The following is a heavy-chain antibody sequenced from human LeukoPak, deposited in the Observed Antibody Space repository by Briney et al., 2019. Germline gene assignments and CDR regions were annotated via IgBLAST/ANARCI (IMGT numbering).Heavy chain of an antibody. J-gene: IGHJ4*02. Sequence: GGSLRLSCAASEIRFSSYWMSWVRQAPGKGLKWVAKINQDGSEKSYVDSVKGRFTISRDNAKNSLYLQMNSLRAEDTAVYYCARGVEAVTGVDYWGQGTLVTVSS. V-gene: IGHV3-7*03. CDR1: EIRFSSYW. CDR3: ARGVEAVTGVDY. D-gene: IGHD6-19*01. CDR2: INQDGSEK.